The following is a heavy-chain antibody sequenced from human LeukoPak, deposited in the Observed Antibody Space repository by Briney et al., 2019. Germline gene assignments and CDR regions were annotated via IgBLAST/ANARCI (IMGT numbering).Heavy chain of an antibody. CDR2: IWNDGSNK. V-gene: IGHV3-33*01. CDR1: GFTFNNYG. Sequence: GGSLRLSCETSGFTFNNYGMHWARQTPGKGLEWVAVIWNDGSNKYYADSVKGRFTISRDNTRNAVNLQMDSLRADDTAVYYCARPGDNYRHWYFDLWGRGTRVTVSS. CDR3: ARPGDNYRHWYFDL. D-gene: IGHD4-11*01. J-gene: IGHJ2*01.